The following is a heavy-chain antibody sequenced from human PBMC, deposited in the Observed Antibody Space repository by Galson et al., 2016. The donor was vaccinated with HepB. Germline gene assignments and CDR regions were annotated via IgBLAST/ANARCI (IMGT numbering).Heavy chain of an antibody. CDR3: AGSQRWLELENAFDL. D-gene: IGHD5-24*01. CDR2: ISSPSTR. Sequence: SLRLSCAASGFTFSSYTINWVRQAPGKGLEWIASISSPSTRFFADSVRGRFTSSRDNVEKIVYLEMSSLGADDTAVYYCAGSQRWLELENAFDLWGQGTVVTVSS. V-gene: IGHV3-69-1*01. CDR1: GFTFSSYT. J-gene: IGHJ3*01.